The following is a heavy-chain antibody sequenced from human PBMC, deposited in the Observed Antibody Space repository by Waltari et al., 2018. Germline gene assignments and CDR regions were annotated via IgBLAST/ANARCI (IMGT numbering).Heavy chain of an antibody. D-gene: IGHD3-16*02. Sequence: QITLKESGPTLMKPTQTLTLNCTFSGFSLSTSAVGVGWIRQPPGKALEWLALIYWDGDKRYSPSLKSMLTITKDTSKNQVVLTMTDMDPVDTATYYCAHCRYTTSGNYFDYWGQGTLVTVSS. V-gene: IGHV2-5*02. CDR2: IYWDGDK. CDR3: AHCRYTTSGNYFDY. J-gene: IGHJ4*02. CDR1: GFSLSTSAVG.